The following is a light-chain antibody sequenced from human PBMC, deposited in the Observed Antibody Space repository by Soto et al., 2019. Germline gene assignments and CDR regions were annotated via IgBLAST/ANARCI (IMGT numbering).Light chain of an antibody. CDR1: SSDVGGYNY. CDR3: SSYTSSSTLYV. J-gene: IGLJ1*01. Sequence: HSVLTQPASVSGCPGQSITSCCTGASSDVGGYNYVSWYQQHPGKAPKLMIYDVSNRPSGVSNRFSGSKSGNTASLTISGLQAEDEADYYCSSYTSSSTLYVFGTGT. CDR2: DVS. V-gene: IGLV2-14*01.